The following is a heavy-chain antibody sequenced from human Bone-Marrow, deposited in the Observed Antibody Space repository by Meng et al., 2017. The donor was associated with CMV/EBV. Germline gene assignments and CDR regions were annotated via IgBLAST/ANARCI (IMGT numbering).Heavy chain of an antibody. D-gene: IGHD3-10*01. CDR3: AKESTYDYGSGGSYFDY. CDR1: GFIFTDHY. J-gene: IGHJ4*02. Sequence: GGSLRLSCAASGFIFTDHYMDWVRQAPGKGLEWVGRIKNKANSYTTEYAASVKGRFTISRDDSKNSLFLQMNSLKTEDTAIYYCAKESTYDYGSGGSYFDYWGPGTLVTVSS. CDR2: IKNKANSYTT. V-gene: IGHV3-72*01.